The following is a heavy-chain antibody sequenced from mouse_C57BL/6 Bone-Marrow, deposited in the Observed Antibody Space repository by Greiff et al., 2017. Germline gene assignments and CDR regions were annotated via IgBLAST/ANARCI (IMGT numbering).Heavy chain of an antibody. D-gene: IGHD1-2*01. Sequence: VMLVESGAELVKPGASVKISCKASGYAFSSYWMNWVKQRPGKGLEWIGQIYPGDGDTNSNGKFKGKATLTADKSSSTAYMQLSSLTSEDSAVYFCARPPIITTCVAIDWYFGVWGTGTTVTVSS. CDR1: GYAFSSYW. CDR3: ARPPIITTCVAIDWYFGV. J-gene: IGHJ1*03. CDR2: IYPGDGDT. V-gene: IGHV1-80*01.